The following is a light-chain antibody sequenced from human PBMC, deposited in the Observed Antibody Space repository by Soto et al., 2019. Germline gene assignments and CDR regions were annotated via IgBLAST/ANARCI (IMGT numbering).Light chain of an antibody. CDR2: DVS. J-gene: IGKJ4*01. CDR3: QQRSNWPLT. CDR1: QSVSSY. V-gene: IGKV3-11*01. Sequence: EIVLTQSPATLSLSPGERATLSCRASQSVSSYLAWYQQKPGQGPRLLIYDVSNRATGIPARFSGSGSGTDFTLTISSLEPEDFAVYYCQQRSNWPLTFGGGTKVEIK.